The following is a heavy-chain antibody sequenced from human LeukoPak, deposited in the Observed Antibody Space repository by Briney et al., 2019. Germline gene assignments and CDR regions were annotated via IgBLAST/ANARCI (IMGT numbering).Heavy chain of an antibody. CDR1: GFTLSTYA. Sequence: GGSLRLSCSASGFTLSTYAMHWVRQAPGKGLEYVSAISSNGGSTYYADSVKGRFAISRDNSKNTLYLQMSSLRAEDTAVYYCVKEPSYCSGGSCHFDYWGQGTLVTVSS. CDR2: ISSNGGST. D-gene: IGHD2-15*01. V-gene: IGHV3-64D*06. J-gene: IGHJ4*02. CDR3: VKEPSYCSGGSCHFDY.